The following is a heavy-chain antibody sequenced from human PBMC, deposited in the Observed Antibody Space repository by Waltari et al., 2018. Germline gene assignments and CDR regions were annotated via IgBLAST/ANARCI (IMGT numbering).Heavy chain of an antibody. Sequence: QVQLVQSGAEVRKPGASVRVPCKASGYTFTDYFLHWFRHAPGQRLEWMGWINPRSGVTSYAQKFQGRVTMTRDRSFGTVYIDLSSLKSDDTALYYCARDRRVDGVVDYDYWGQGTLVTVSS. CDR1: GYTFTDYF. CDR3: ARDRRVDGVVDYDY. V-gene: IGHV1-2*02. CDR2: INPRSGVT. D-gene: IGHD2-15*01. J-gene: IGHJ4*02.